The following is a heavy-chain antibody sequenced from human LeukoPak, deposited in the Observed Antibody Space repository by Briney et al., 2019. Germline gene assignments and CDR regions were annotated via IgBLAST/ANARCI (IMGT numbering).Heavy chain of an antibody. D-gene: IGHD3-22*01. CDR1: GFTFSSYG. CDR3: AKSIPYYYDSSAAFDI. CDR2: ISYDGSNK. V-gene: IGHV3-30*18. J-gene: IGHJ3*02. Sequence: GGSLRLSCAASGFTFSSYGMHWVRQAPGKGLEWVAVISYDGSNKYYADSVKGRFTISRDNSKNTLYLQVNSLRAEDTAVYYCAKSIPYYYDSSAAFDIWGQGTMVTVSS.